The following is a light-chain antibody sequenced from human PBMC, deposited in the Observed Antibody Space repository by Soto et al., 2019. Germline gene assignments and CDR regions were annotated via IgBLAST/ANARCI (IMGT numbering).Light chain of an antibody. J-gene: IGKJ4*01. CDR1: QSVGTY. Sequence: EIVLTQSPATLSLSPGEGAALSCRASQSVGTYLAWFQQKPGQAPRLLIYDASNRATGVPARFSGSGSGTDFTLTISSLEPEAFAVYYCLQRSNWLALTFGGGTKVEIK. CDR2: DAS. CDR3: LQRSNWLALT. V-gene: IGKV3-11*01.